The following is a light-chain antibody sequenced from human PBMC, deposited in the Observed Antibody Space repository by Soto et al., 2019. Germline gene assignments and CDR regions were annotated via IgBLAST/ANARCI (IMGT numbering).Light chain of an antibody. Sequence: EIVLTQSPGTLSLSPGERATLSCRASQSVSSSYLAWYQQKPGQAPRLLIHGASSRATGIPDTFSGSGSGTDFTLTISRLEPEDFAVYYCQPYGSSPLTFGGGTKVEIK. CDR3: QPYGSSPLT. CDR1: QSVSSSY. V-gene: IGKV3-20*01. J-gene: IGKJ4*01. CDR2: GAS.